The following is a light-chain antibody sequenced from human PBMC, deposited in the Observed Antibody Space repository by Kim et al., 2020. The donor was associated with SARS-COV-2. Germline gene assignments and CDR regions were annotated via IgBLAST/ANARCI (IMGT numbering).Light chain of an antibody. J-gene: IGKJ1*01. CDR2: VAS. CDR1: QGIGND. CDR3: LQHHSYPRT. V-gene: IGKV1-17*01. Sequence: DIQMTQSPSSLSASVGDRVTITCRASQGIGNDLGWFQQKPGKAPKRLIYVASTLQSGVPSRFSGSGSGTEFTLTISSLQPEDFATYYCLQHHSYPRTFGQGTKVDIK.